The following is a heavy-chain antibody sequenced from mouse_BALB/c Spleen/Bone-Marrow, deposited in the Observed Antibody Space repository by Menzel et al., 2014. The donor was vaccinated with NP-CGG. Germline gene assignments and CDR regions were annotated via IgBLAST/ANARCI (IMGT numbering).Heavy chain of an antibody. Sequence: DLVKPGASVKLSCKASGYTFTNFWINWIKQRPGQGLEWIGRIAPGTGTTYYNEMLKGKATLTVDTSSSTAYIQLSSLSSEDSAVYFCARYDYAMDYWGQGTSVTVPS. D-gene: IGHD2-3*01. CDR1: GYTFTNFW. J-gene: IGHJ4*01. CDR3: ARYDYAMDY. CDR2: IAPGTGTT. V-gene: IGHV1S41*01.